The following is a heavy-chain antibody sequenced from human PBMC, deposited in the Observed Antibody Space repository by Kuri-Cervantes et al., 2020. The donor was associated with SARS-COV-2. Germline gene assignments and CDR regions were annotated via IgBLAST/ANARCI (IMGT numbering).Heavy chain of an antibody. CDR2: ISSSGSTI. Sequence: LSLTCAASGFTFDDYGMSWVRQAPGKGLEWVSYISSSGSTIYYADSVKGRFTISRDNAKNSLYLQMNSLRAEDTAVYYCARIGELGIPDYWGQGTLVTVSS. CDR3: ARIGELGIPDY. J-gene: IGHJ4*02. D-gene: IGHD7-27*01. CDR1: GFTFDDYG. V-gene: IGHV3-48*03.